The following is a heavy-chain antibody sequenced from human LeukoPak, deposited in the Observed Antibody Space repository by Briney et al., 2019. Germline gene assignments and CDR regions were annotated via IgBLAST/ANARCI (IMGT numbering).Heavy chain of an antibody. CDR3: ASENRHYYDSSGYYYGLGYYYYYMDV. Sequence: GGSLRLSCAASGFTFSSYSMNWVRQAPGKGLEWVSSISSSSSYIYYADSVKGRFTISRDNAKNSLYLQMNSLRAEDTAVYYCASENRHYYDSSGYYYGLGYYYYYMDVWGKGTTVTVSS. CDR2: ISSSSSYI. J-gene: IGHJ6*03. D-gene: IGHD3-22*01. V-gene: IGHV3-21*04. CDR1: GFTFSSYS.